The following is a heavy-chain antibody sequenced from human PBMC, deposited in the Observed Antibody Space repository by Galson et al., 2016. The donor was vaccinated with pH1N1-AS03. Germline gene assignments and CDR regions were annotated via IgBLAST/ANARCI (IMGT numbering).Heavy chain of an antibody. CDR2: INPGGRGL. Sequence: SLRLSCAASGFTFSIYWMTWVRQTPGKGLEWVATINPGGRGLYYADSLQGRFSISRDDAKNSLYLQMSSLRVVDTAVYYCARFGKNGWDLDSWGQGTLVSVSS. D-gene: IGHD6-19*01. CDR3: ARFGKNGWDLDS. CDR1: GFTFSIYW. V-gene: IGHV3-7*03. J-gene: IGHJ4*02.